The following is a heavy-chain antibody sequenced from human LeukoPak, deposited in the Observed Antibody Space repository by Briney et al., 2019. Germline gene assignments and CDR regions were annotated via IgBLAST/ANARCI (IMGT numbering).Heavy chain of an antibody. D-gene: IGHD1-26*01. CDR1: VDSLYSNSYL. J-gene: IGHJ4*02. V-gene: IGHV4-39*01. Sequence: SEPLSLTCTLSVDSLYSNSYLCGWIRHPPGKGLEWVGSIYYSGLTYYNPSLKSRVTISVETSKTQSSLRLTSLTAADTAVYFCARRFPRSGSGSGRYFDYWGQGMLVTVSS. CDR2: IYYSGLT. CDR3: ARRFPRSGSGSGRYFDY.